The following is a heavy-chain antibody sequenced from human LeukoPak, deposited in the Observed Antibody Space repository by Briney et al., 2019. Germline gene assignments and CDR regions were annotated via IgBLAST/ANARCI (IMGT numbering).Heavy chain of an antibody. CDR3: ARDFWNEPSKYFDY. V-gene: IGHV3-33*01. Sequence: GGSLRLSCAASAFTFSSYGMHWVRQAPGKGLEWVAVIWHDGSNKYHADSVKGRFTISRDNSKNTLYLQMNSVRAEDTAVYFCARDFWNEPSKYFDYWGQGTLVTVSS. CDR1: AFTFSSYG. J-gene: IGHJ4*02. CDR2: IWHDGSNK. D-gene: IGHD3-3*01.